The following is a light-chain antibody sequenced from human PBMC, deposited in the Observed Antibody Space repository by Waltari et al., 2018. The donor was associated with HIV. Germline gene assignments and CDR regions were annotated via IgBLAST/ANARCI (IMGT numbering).Light chain of an antibody. CDR2: IDQ. J-gene: IGLJ2*01. V-gene: IGLV1-44*01. CDR1: SSNIGNNP. CDR3: ASWDNNVAGRV. Sequence: QSVLTQPPSASGSPGQRVTISCSGSSSNIGNNPTNWYQQLPGTAPKLRVYIDQQRPSGVPDRFSGSKSGTSASLAISGLQSEDEGDYYCASWDNNVAGRVFGGRTRLTVL.